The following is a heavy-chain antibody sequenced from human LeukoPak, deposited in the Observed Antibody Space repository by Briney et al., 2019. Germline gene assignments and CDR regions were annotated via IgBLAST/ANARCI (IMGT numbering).Heavy chain of an antibody. CDR1: GFTFDDYA. Sequence: GGSLRLSCAASGFTFDDYAMHWVRQAPGKGLEWVSGISWNSGSIGYADSVKGRFTISRDNAKNSLYLQMNSLRAEDTALYYCAKDMSRIAVAGWGQHYFDYWGQGTLVTVSS. CDR3: AKDMSRIAVAGWGQHYFDY. J-gene: IGHJ4*02. D-gene: IGHD6-19*01. V-gene: IGHV3-9*01. CDR2: ISWNSGSI.